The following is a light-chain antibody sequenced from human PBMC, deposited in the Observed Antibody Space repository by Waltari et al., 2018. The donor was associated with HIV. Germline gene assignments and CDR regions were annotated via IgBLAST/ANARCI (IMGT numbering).Light chain of an antibody. CDR1: PGYNLYS. J-gene: IGLJ2*01. CDR3: EAWDDNVGV. Sequence: QPVVTQSSSASASMGSSVTLTCSLNPGYNLYSVLWHQQQPGRAPRFLMKLDASGSYSRVTCVPLRFSGSAYGTDRSLSIDDVHSDDEADYYCEAWDDNVGVFGGGTRLTV. CDR2: LDASGSY. V-gene: IGLV4-60*03.